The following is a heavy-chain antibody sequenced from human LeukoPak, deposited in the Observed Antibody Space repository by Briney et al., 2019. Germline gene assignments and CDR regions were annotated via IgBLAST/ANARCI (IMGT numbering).Heavy chain of an antibody. CDR2: SHYNGSP. J-gene: IGHJ4*02. CDR3: ARGLYSGSYYDY. Sequence: SETLSLTCTVSGGSISNYYCSWLRQPPGKGLEWIGYSHYNGSPNYNPSLKSRVTISLDTSKNHFSLKLSSVTAADTAVYYCARGLYSGSYYDYWGQGTLVTVSS. D-gene: IGHD1-26*01. V-gene: IGHV4-59*01. CDR1: GGSISNYY.